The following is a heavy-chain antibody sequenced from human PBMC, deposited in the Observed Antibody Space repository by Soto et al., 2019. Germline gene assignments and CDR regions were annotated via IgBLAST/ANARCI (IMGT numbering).Heavy chain of an antibody. Sequence: ASVKVSCKASGGTFSSYAISWVRQAPGQGLEWMGGIIPIFGTANYAQKFQGRVTITADESTSTAYMELSSLRSEDTAVYYCARLYHYGSGSYYNWFDPWGQGTLVTVSS. CDR2: IIPIFGTA. CDR3: ARLYHYGSGSYYNWFDP. CDR1: GGTFSSYA. D-gene: IGHD3-10*01. J-gene: IGHJ5*02. V-gene: IGHV1-69*13.